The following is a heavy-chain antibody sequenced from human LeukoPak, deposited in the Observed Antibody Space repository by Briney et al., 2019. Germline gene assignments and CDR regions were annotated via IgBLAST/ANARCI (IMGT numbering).Heavy chain of an antibody. V-gene: IGHV3-7*03. Sequence: GGSLRLSCAASGFTFSSYWMSWVRQAPGKGLEWVANIKQDGSEKYYVDSVKGRFTISRDNAKNSLYLQMISLRAEDTAVYYCARDLQYSGYDWGAFDIWGQGTMVTVSS. CDR1: GFTFSSYW. J-gene: IGHJ3*02. CDR2: IKQDGSEK. D-gene: IGHD5-12*01. CDR3: ARDLQYSGYDWGAFDI.